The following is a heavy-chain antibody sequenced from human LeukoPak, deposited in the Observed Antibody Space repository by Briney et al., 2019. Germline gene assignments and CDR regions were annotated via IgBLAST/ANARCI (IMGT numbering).Heavy chain of an antibody. CDR2: ISGSGGST. D-gene: IGHD3-3*01. V-gene: IGHV3-23*01. J-gene: IGHJ6*03. CDR3: AKIGRRYDFWTGYYEEEVDYMDV. Sequence: PGGSLRLSCAASGFTFSSYAMNWVRQAPGKGLEWVSAISGSGGSTYYADSVKGRFTISRDNSKNTLYLQMNSLRAEDTAVYYCAKIGRRYDFWTGYYEEEVDYMDVWGKGTTVTVSS. CDR1: GFTFSSYA.